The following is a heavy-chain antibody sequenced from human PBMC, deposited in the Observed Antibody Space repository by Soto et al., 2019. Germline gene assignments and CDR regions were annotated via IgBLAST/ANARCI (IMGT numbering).Heavy chain of an antibody. CDR3: THHGYYSYGMDV. V-gene: IGHV2-5*02. CDR2: IFWDDDK. CDR1: GFSLSTSEVG. J-gene: IGHJ6*02. Sequence: QITLNESRPTLVRPTQTLTLTCTFSGFSLSTSEVGVGWIRQSPGKALEWLALIFWDDDKRYSPSLKSRLSITKGTSKNQVVLTMTKMDPVDAGTYYCTHHGYYSYGMDVWGQGTTVTVSS.